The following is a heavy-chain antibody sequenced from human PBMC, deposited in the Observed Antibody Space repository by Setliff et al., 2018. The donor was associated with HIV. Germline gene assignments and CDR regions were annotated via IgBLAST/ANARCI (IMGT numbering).Heavy chain of an antibody. CDR1: GFTFSNYG. Sequence: PGGSLRLSCAASGFTFSNYGMYWVRQAPGKGLEWVAVIWYDGGNKYYADSVKGRFTISRDNSKNTLYLQMNSLRAEDTAVYYCAAVFTGVPGRSLDYWGQGTLVSVSS. D-gene: IGHD6-19*01. CDR2: IWYDGGNK. J-gene: IGHJ4*02. V-gene: IGHV3-30*02. CDR3: AAVFTGVPGRSLDY.